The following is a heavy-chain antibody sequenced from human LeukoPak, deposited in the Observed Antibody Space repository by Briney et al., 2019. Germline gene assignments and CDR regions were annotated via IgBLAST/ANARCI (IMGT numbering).Heavy chain of an antibody. CDR1: GFTFSSYA. CDR2: ISSNGGTT. J-gene: IGHJ3*02. Sequence: GGYLRLSCAASGFTFSSYAMHWVRQAPGKGLEYVSAISSNGGTTYYANSVEGRFTVSRDNSKNTLYLQMGSLRAEDMAVYYCARTEMTTTDAFDIWGQGTMVTVSS. D-gene: IGHD5-24*01. V-gene: IGHV3-64*01. CDR3: ARTEMTTTDAFDI.